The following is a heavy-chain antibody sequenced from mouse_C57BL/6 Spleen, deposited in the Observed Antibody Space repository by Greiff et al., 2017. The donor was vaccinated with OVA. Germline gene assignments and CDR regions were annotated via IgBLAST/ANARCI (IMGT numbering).Heavy chain of an antibody. J-gene: IGHJ3*01. D-gene: IGHD3-2*02. Sequence: EVQLQQSGPELVKPGASVKISCKASGYSFTGYYMNWVKQSPEKSLEWIGEINPSTGGTTYNQKFKAKATLTVDKSSSTAYMQLKSLTSEDSAVYYFSSSDSSGTAWFAYWGQGTLVTVSA. CDR1: GYSFTGYY. CDR2: INPSTGGT. CDR3: SSSDSSGTAWFAY. V-gene: IGHV1-42*01.